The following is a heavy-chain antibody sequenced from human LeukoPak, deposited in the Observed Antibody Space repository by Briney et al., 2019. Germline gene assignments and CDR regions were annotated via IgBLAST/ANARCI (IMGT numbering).Heavy chain of an antibody. CDR3: AKSAYAGYDWGYMGQS. V-gene: IGHV3-23*01. CDR2: ISESSRFI. Sequence: GGSLRLSCGASGFTFRGYAMSWVRQAPGKGLEWVSGISESSRFIHHADSVKGRFTISRDDSTNTLHLQMNSLKAEDTAVYYCAKSAYAGYDWGYMGQSWGQGALVTVSS. CDR1: GFTFRGYA. J-gene: IGHJ1*01. D-gene: IGHD5-12*01.